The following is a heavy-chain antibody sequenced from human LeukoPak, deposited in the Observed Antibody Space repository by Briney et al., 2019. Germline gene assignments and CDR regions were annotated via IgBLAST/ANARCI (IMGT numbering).Heavy chain of an antibody. CDR1: GFTFTSSA. V-gene: IGHV1-58*02. Sequence: GASVKVCCKASGFTFTSSAMQWVRQARGQRLEWIGWIVVGSGNTNYAQKFQERVTITRDMSTSTAYMELSSLRSEDTAVYYCAASSGYYYAAFDIWGQGTMVTVSS. D-gene: IGHD3-22*01. CDR3: AASSGYYYAAFDI. CDR2: IVVGSGNT. J-gene: IGHJ3*02.